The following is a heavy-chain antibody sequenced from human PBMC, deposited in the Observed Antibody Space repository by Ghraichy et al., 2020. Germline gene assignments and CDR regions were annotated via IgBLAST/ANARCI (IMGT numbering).Heavy chain of an antibody. D-gene: IGHD6-19*01. V-gene: IGHV3-23*01. Sequence: GGSLRLSCAASGFTFSSYAMSWVRQAPGKGLEWVSAISGSGGSTYYADSVKGRFTISRDNSKNTLYLQMNSLRAEDTAVYYCAKEGGDSSGWYGHRRTYFDYWGQGTLVTVSS. CDR1: GFTFSSYA. J-gene: IGHJ4*02. CDR2: ISGSGGST. CDR3: AKEGGDSSGWYGHRRTYFDY.